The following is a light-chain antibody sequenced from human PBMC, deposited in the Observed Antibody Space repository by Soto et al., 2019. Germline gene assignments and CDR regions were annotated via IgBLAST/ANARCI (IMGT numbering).Light chain of an antibody. J-gene: IGKJ1*01. CDR1: QVISTW. CDR2: KAS. V-gene: IGKV1-5*03. CDR3: QQYNIYPWT. Sequence: MYLSLATVSASIGDRVTITCRASQVISTWLAWYPQKPGKAPNLLIYKASSLESGVPSRFSGSGSGTEFTLTISSLQADDFATYYCQQYNIYPWTSGQ.